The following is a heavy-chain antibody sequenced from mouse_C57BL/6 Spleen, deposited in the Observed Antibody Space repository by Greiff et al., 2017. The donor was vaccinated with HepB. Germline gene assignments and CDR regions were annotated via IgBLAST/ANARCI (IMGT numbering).Heavy chain of an antibody. Sequence: QVQLQQSGAELVKPGASVKLSCKASGYTFTSYWMQWVKQRPGQGLEWIGEIDPSDSYTNYNQKFKGKATLTVDTSSSTAYMQLSSLTSEDSAVYYCARVTTVRSYFDYWGQGTTLTVSS. CDR2: IDPSDSYT. CDR1: GYTFTSYW. CDR3: ARVTTVRSYFDY. J-gene: IGHJ2*01. V-gene: IGHV1-50*01. D-gene: IGHD1-1*01.